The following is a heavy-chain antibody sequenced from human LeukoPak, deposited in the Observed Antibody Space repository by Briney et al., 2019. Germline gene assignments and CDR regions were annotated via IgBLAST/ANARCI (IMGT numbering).Heavy chain of an antibody. CDR2: IYHSGST. CDR1: GYSISSGYY. CDR3: AREPHKYQLLWSYYYYYYMDV. J-gene: IGHJ6*03. Sequence: SETLSLTCTVSGYSISSGYYWGWIRQPPGKGLEWIGSIYHSGSTYYNPSLKSRVIISVDTSKNQFSLKLSSVTPEDTAVYYCAREPHKYQLLWSYYYYYYMDVWGKGTTVTVSS. D-gene: IGHD2-2*01. V-gene: IGHV4-38-2*02.